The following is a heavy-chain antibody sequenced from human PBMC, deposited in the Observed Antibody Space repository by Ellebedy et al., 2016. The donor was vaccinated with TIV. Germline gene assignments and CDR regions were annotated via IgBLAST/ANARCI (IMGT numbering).Heavy chain of an antibody. Sequence: MPSETLSLTCTVSGTAISYGDYYWSWIRQSPGKGLEWIGSIYYSGSTYYNPSLKSRVTISADTSKNQFSLKLSSVTAADTAVYYCARGYSYGYCFDYWGQGTLVTVSS. CDR3: ARGYSYGYCFDY. CDR1: GTAISYGDYY. D-gene: IGHD5-18*01. J-gene: IGHJ4*02. V-gene: IGHV4-39*01. CDR2: IYYSGST.